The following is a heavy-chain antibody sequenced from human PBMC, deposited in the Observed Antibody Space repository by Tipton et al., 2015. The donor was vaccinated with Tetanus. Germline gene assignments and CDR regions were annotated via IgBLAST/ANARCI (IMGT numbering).Heavy chain of an antibody. CDR3: ARQKAKLDYYDSSGYTYYFDY. CDR1: GGSFSGYY. V-gene: IGHV4-34*01. CDR2: INHSGST. D-gene: IGHD3-22*01. J-gene: IGHJ4*02. Sequence: TLSLTCAVYGGSFSGYYWSWIRQPPGKGLEWIGEINHSGSTNYNPSLKSRVTISVDTSKNQFSLKLSSMTAADTAVYYCARQKAKLDYYDSSGYTYYFDYWGQGTLVTVSS.